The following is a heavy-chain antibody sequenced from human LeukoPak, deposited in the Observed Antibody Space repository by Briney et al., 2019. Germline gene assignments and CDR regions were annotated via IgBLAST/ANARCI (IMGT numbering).Heavy chain of an antibody. CDR3: ATAEYSSSSGHYYYYYYMDV. Sequence: QPGGSLRLSCAASGFTFSSYSMNWVRQAPGKGLEWVSYISSSSSTIYYADSVKGRFTISRDNAKNSLYLQMNSLRAEDTAVYYCATAEYSSSSGHYYYYYYMDVWGKGTTVTVSS. CDR2: ISSSSSTI. CDR1: GFTFSSYS. J-gene: IGHJ6*03. V-gene: IGHV3-48*01. D-gene: IGHD6-6*01.